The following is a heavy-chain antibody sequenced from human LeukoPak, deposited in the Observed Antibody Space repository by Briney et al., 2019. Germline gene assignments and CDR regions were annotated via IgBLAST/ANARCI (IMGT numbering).Heavy chain of an antibody. J-gene: IGHJ6*02. CDR3: AISNALVPAAPYYYYGMDV. CDR1: GFTFSSYA. D-gene: IGHD2-2*01. V-gene: IGHV3-23*01. CDR2: ISGSGGST. Sequence: QTGGSLRLSCAASGFTFSSYAMSWVRQAPGKGLEWVSAISGSGGSTYYADPVKGRFTISRDNSKNTLYLQMNSLRAEDTAVYYCAISNALVPAAPYYYYGMDVWGQGTTVTVSS.